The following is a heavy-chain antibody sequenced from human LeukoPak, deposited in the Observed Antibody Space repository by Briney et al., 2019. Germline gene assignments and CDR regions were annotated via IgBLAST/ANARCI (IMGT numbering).Heavy chain of an antibody. V-gene: IGHV7-4-1*02. J-gene: IGHJ4*02. CDR3: ARARPYDSSGYYSREFDY. CDR2: INTYNGNP. Sequence: ASVKVSCKASGHTFSSYAMNWVRQAPGQGLEFMGWINTYNGNPTYAQAFTGRFVFSVDTSVSTAYLQISSLKAEDTAVYYCARARPYDSSGYYSREFDYWGQGTLVTVSS. D-gene: IGHD3-22*01. CDR1: GHTFSSYA.